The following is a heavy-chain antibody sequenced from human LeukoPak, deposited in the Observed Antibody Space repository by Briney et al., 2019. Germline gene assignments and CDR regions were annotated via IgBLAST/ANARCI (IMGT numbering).Heavy chain of an antibody. V-gene: IGHV4-59*08. CDR1: GVSLSTYY. D-gene: IGHD3-10*01. Sequence: PSETLSLTCTVSGVSLSTYYWSWIRQPPGKGLEWLGYIYYSGSTNYNPSLKSRVAISVDTSKNQFSLKLSSVTAADTAVYYCARRYGEYGEYYLDYWGQGTLVTVSS. CDR2: IYYSGST. CDR3: ARRYGEYGEYYLDY. J-gene: IGHJ4*02.